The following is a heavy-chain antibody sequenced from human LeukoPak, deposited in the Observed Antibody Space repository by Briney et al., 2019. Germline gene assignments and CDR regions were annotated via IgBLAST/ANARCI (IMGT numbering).Heavy chain of an antibody. CDR2: IGSSSSYI. D-gene: IGHD3-9*01. V-gene: IGHV3-21*01. CDR3: ARAPRYFDWSNGFDL. J-gene: IGHJ3*01. CDR1: GFTFSSYS. Sequence: PGGSLRLSCGASGFTFSSYSMNWVRQAPGKGLEWVSPIGSSSSYIYYADSVKGRFTISRDNAKNSLYLQMSSLRAEDTAVYYCARAPRYFDWSNGFDLWGQGTMVTVSS.